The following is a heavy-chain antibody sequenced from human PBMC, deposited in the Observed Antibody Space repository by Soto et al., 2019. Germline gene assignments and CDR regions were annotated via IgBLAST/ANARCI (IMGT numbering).Heavy chain of an antibody. J-gene: IGHJ6*04. CDR1: GFTFNNSW. Sequence: PGWSLRLSCAASGFTFNNSWITGVRQAPGKGLEWVGRIKSKTDGGTTDYAAPVKGRFTISRDDSKNTLYLQMNSLKTEDTAVYYCTTLSIKIFGVVLMDVWGKGTTVTVSS. V-gene: IGHV3-15*07. CDR2: IKSKTDGGTT. D-gene: IGHD3-3*01. CDR3: TTLSIKIFGVVLMDV.